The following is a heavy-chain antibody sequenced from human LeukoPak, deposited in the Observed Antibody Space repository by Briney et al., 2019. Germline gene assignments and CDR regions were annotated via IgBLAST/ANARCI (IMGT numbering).Heavy chain of an antibody. J-gene: IGHJ3*02. CDR2: IYYSGST. CDR3: ATGSPTIYDSSGYYEAVAFDI. Sequence: PSETLSLTCTVSGGSISSYYWSWIRQPPGKGLEWIGYIYYSGSTNYNPSLKSRVTISVDTSKNQFSLKLSSVTAADTAVYYCATGSPTIYDSSGYYEAVAFDIWGQGTMVTVSS. D-gene: IGHD3-22*01. V-gene: IGHV4-59*01. CDR1: GGSISSYY.